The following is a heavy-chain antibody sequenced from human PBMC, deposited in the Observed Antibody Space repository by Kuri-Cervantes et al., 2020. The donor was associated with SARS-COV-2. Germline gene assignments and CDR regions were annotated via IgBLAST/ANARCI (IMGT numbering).Heavy chain of an antibody. J-gene: IGHJ4*02. V-gene: IGHV3-30*18. CDR2: ISYDGSNK. D-gene: IGHD3-10*01. CDR3: AKASWFGELLVPSDY. Sequence: SLKISCAASGFTFSSYGMHWVRQAPGKGLEWVAVISYDGSNKYYADSVKGRFTISRDNSKNTLYLQMNSLRAEDTAVYYCAKASWFGELLVPSDYWGQGTLVTVSS. CDR1: GFTFSSYG.